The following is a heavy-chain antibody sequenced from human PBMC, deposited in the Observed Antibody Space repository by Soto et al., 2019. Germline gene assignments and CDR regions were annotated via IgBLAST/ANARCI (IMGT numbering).Heavy chain of an antibody. CDR3: ARRQEEDTEDAYDI. CDR2: IYYSEST. CDR1: GGSISSGGYY. J-gene: IGHJ3*02. D-gene: IGHD2-15*01. Sequence: PSETLSLTCTVSGGSISSGGYYWSWIRQHPGKGLEWIGYIYYSESTYYSPSLKSRVTISVDTSKNQFSLKLSSVTAVDTAVYYCARRQEEDTEDAYDIWGQGTMVTVSS. V-gene: IGHV4-31*03.